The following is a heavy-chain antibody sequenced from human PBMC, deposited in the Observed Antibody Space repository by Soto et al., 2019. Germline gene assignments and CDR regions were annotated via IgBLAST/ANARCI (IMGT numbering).Heavy chain of an antibody. J-gene: IGHJ1*01. CDR1: GGTFSGYA. CDR3: ARDPISITGTTSSEDFQH. D-gene: IGHD1-20*01. Sequence: QAQLMQSGAEVKKPGSSVKVSCKASGGTFSGYAINWVRQAPGQGLEWMGGIIPLLGITDYGQKFQGRITIAADEYTGTAYMDLRGLRSEDTAVYYCARDPISITGTTSSEDFQHWGQGTLVSVSS. CDR2: IIPLLGIT. V-gene: IGHV1-69*01.